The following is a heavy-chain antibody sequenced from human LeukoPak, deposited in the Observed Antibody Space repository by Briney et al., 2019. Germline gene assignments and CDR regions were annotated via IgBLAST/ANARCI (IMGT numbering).Heavy chain of an antibody. V-gene: IGHV1-69*04. CDR3: ASPYGDYEYYFDY. D-gene: IGHD4-17*01. Sequence: ASVKVSCKASGGTFSSYAISWVRQAPGQGLEWMGRIIPILGIANYAQKFQGRVTITADKSTSTAYMELSSLRSEDTAVYYCASPYGDYEYYFDYWGQGTLVTVSS. CDR2: IIPILGIA. J-gene: IGHJ4*02. CDR1: GGTFSSYA.